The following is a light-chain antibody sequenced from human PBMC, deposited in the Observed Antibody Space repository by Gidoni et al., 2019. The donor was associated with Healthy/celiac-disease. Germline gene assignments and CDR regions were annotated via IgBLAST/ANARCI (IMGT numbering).Light chain of an antibody. J-gene: IGKJ1*01. Sequence: DIQMTQSPSTLSASVGYRVTIPCRASQSISSWLAWYQQKPGKAPKLLIYKASSLESGVPSRFRGSGSGTEFTLTISSLQPDDFATYYCQQYNSYSRTFGQGTKVEIK. CDR2: KAS. CDR1: QSISSW. CDR3: QQYNSYSRT. V-gene: IGKV1-5*03.